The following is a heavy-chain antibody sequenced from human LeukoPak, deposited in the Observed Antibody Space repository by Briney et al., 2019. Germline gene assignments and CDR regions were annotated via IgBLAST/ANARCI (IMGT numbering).Heavy chain of an antibody. CDR2: IYTSGST. V-gene: IGHV4-4*07. CDR1: GGSISSYY. D-gene: IGHD3-10*01. CDR3: ARDTYYYGSGRTPLDY. Sequence: PSETLSLTCTVSGGSISSYYWSWIRQPAGKGLERIGRIYTSGSTNYNPSLKSRVTMSIDTSKNQFSLKLSSVTAADTAVYYCARDTYYYGSGRTPLDYWGQGTLVTVSS. J-gene: IGHJ4*02.